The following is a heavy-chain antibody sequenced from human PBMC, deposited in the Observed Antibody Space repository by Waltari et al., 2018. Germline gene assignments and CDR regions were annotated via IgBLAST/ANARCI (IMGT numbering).Heavy chain of an antibody. CDR3: AREGGTSGYSGYFDT. Sequence: PLVESGGGVVQPGRSLRLSCAAPGFPSSKHIIHWVRRAPGKGLEWVAAMSYDGFSKYYADSVKGRFTIAGDTSKTTVDLQMNSLSTEDTAVYYCAREGGTSGYSGYFDTWGQGTLVTVSS. J-gene: IGHJ4*02. V-gene: IGHV3-30-3*01. CDR1: GFPSSKHI. D-gene: IGHD2-2*01. CDR2: MSYDGFSK.